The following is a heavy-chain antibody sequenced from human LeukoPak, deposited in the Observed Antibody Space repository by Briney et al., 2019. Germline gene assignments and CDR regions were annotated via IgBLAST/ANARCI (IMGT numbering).Heavy chain of an antibody. CDR2: ISAYNGNT. D-gene: IGHD1-26*01. CDR3: ARRFKQDVLGTTMGWFDP. CDR1: GYPFTDYG. J-gene: IGHJ5*02. Sequence: GSVKVSCKASGYPFTDYGIGWVRQAPGQGPEWMGWISAYNGNTNYAQKIQGRVTMTTDPSTSTVYMELKSLRSDDTAVYYCARRFKQDVLGTTMGWFDPWGQGTLITVSS. V-gene: IGHV1-18*01.